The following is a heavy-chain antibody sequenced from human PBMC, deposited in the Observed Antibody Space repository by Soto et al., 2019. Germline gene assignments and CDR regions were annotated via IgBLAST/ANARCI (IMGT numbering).Heavy chain of an antibody. V-gene: IGHV1-18*01. CDR2: ISAYNGNT. CDR1: GYTFTSYG. Sequence: QVQLVQSGAEVKKPGASVKVSCKASGYTFTSYGISWVRQAPGQGLEWMGWISAYNGNTNYAQKLQGRVTMTTDTSTSTAYMELRSLRSDDTAVYHCARHHSITMILSDAFDIWGQGTMVTVSS. D-gene: IGHD3-22*01. J-gene: IGHJ3*02. CDR3: ARHHSITMILSDAFDI.